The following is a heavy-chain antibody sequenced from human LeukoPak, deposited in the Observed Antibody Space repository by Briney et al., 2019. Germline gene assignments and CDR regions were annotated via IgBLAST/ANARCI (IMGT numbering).Heavy chain of an antibody. Sequence: PGGSLRLSCGASGFTFSSSWMSWVRQAPGKGLEWEANIKKDGGEKYYVASVKGRFTISRDNAKNLVYLQMDSLRVEDTAVYYCARAEDYYDSSGYYLDAFDIWGQGTMVTVSS. CDR1: GFTFSSSW. J-gene: IGHJ3*02. CDR2: IKKDGGEK. V-gene: IGHV3-7*01. D-gene: IGHD3-22*01. CDR3: ARAEDYYDSSGYYLDAFDI.